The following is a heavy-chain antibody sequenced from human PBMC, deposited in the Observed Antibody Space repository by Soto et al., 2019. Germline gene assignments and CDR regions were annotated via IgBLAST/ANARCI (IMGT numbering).Heavy chain of an antibody. CDR2: INHSGST. Sequence: PSETLSLTCAVYGGSFSGYYWSWIRQPPGKGLEWIGEINHSGSTNYNPSLKSRVTISVDTSKNQFSLKLSSVTAADTAVYYCARRLGAAPHGRCFDYWGQGTLVTVSS. CDR3: ARRLGAAPHGRCFDY. V-gene: IGHV4-34*01. CDR1: GGSFSGYY. J-gene: IGHJ4*02. D-gene: IGHD6-6*01.